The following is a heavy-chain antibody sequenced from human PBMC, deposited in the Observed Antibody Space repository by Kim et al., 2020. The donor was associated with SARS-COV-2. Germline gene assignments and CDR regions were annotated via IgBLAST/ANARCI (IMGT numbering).Heavy chain of an antibody. CDR3: ARDAYHGVDV. Sequence: GGSLRLSCAASRFDFSSCWMHWVRQVPGRGPVWVARINTDGSDTTYADSVKGRFTISRDNAKNTLYLEMNSLRAEDTAVYYCARDAYHGVDVWGQGTKVTVSS. CDR1: RFDFSSCW. CDR2: INTDGSDT. J-gene: IGHJ6*02. V-gene: IGHV3-74*01.